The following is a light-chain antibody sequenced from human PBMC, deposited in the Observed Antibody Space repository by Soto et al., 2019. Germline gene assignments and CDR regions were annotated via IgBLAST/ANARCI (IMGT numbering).Light chain of an antibody. CDR2: EVT. Sequence: QSALTQPASVSGSPGQSITISCTGTSSDVGSYNLVSWYQQHPGKAPKLMIYEVTKRPSGISDRFSGSKSGNTASLTISGLQAEDEADYYCSSYAGGSLWVFGGGTQLTVL. V-gene: IGLV2-23*02. CDR1: SSDVGSYNL. CDR3: SSYAGGSLWV. J-gene: IGLJ3*02.